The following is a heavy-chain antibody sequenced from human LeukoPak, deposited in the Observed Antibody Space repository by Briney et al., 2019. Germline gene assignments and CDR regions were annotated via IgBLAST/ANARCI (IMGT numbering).Heavy chain of an antibody. V-gene: IGHV3-15*01. D-gene: IGHD1-26*01. CDR3: TTATKSGTYSRGY. Sequence: GGSLRLSCAASGFTFSNDWMNWIRQAPGKGLEWVGRIKSKTDGGTTDYAAPVKGRFAISRDDSKNTLYLQLNSLKTEDTAVYYCTTATKSGTYSRGYWGQGTLVTVSS. CDR2: IKSKTDGGTT. J-gene: IGHJ4*02. CDR1: GFTFSNDW.